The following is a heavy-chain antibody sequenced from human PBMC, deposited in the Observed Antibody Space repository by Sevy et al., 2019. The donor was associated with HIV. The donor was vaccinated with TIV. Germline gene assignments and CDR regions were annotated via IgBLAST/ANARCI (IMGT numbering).Heavy chain of an antibody. Sequence: ASVKVSCKASGYSFTNYGIGWVRQAPGQGLEWMGWISGYNGYTNYAQNLQGRVTMTTDTSTSRAYMELRSPRYDDTAIYYCAKEGKNIRSWFDHWGQGTLVTVSS. CDR1: GYSFTNYG. CDR3: AKEGKNIRSWFDH. J-gene: IGHJ5*02. V-gene: IGHV1-18*01. CDR2: ISGYNGYT. D-gene: IGHD3-3*02.